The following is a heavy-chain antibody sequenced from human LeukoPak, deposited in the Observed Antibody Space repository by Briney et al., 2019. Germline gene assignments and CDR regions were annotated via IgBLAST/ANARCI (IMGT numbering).Heavy chain of an antibody. CDR1: GFTFSSYS. CDR2: ISSSSSYI. V-gene: IGHV3-21*01. CDR3: ARDLLAPYYDYVWGSYQDY. J-gene: IGHJ4*02. D-gene: IGHD3-16*02. Sequence: PGGSLRLSCAASGFTFSSYSMNWVRQAPGKGLEWVSSISSSSSYIYYADSVKGRFTISRDNAKNSLYLQMNSLRAEDTAVYYCARDLLAPYYDYVWGSYQDYWGQGTLVTVSS.